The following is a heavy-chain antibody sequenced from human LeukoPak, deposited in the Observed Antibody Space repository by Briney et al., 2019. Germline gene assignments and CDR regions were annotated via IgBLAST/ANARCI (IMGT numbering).Heavy chain of an antibody. J-gene: IGHJ4*02. Sequence: GGSLRLSCAASGFTFSSYSMNWVRQAPGKGLEWVSSISSSSSYIYYADSVKGRFTISRDNAKNSLYLQMNSLRAEDTAVYYCARAEGDGYNLDFDYWGQGTLVTVSS. CDR2: ISSSSSYI. CDR1: GFTFSSYS. CDR3: ARAEGDGYNLDFDY. D-gene: IGHD5-24*01. V-gene: IGHV3-21*04.